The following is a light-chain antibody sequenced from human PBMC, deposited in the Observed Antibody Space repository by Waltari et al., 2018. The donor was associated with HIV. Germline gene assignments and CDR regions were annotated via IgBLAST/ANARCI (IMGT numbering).Light chain of an antibody. J-gene: IGKJ4*01. CDR3: QQSHSNPLS. Sequence: DIQLTQSPSSLSASVGDRVTITCRASQTIKSFLNWYQQKPGKAPRLLIYAASSLQSGVPSRFSGSQSGTDYTFSISSLQPEDLGTYYCQQSHSNPLSFGGGTKVEIK. CDR1: QTIKSF. CDR2: AAS. V-gene: IGKV1-39*01.